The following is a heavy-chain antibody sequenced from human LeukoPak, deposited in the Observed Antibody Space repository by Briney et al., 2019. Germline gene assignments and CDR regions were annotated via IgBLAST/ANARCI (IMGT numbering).Heavy chain of an antibody. Sequence: PSETPLTCAVYGGSFSGYYWSWIRQPPGKGLEWIGEINHSGSTNYNPSLKSRVTISVDTSKNQFSLKLSSVTAADTAVYYCAREASIVVRCSDYWGQGTLVTVSS. D-gene: IGHD6-6*01. CDR3: AREASIVVRCSDY. CDR2: INHSGST. CDR1: GGSFSGYY. J-gene: IGHJ4*02. V-gene: IGHV4-34*01.